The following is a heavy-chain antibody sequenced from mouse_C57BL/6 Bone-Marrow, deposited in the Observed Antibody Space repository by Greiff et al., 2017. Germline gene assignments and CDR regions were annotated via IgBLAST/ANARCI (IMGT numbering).Heavy chain of an antibody. CDR1: GYTFTSYW. D-gene: IGHD1-1*01. CDR2: INPSSGYT. Sequence: VQLQQSGAELAKPGASVKLSCKASGYTFTSYWMHWVKQRPGQGLEWIGYINPSSGYTKYNQKFKDKATLTADKPSSTAYMQLSSLTYEDSAVYYCAKNYYGSSYYYWGQGTTLTVSS. CDR3: AKNYYGSSYYY. J-gene: IGHJ2*01. V-gene: IGHV1-7*01.